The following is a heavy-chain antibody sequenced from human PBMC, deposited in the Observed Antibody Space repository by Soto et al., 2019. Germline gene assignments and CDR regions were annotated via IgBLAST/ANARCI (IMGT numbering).Heavy chain of an antibody. Sequence: EVQLVETGGGLIQPGGSLRLSCAASGFTVSSNYMSWVRQAPGKGLEWVSVIYSGGSTYYADSVKGRFTISRDNSKNTLYLQMNSLRAEDTAVYYCARGIAVAGPINFDSWGQGTLVTVSS. V-gene: IGHV3-53*02. D-gene: IGHD6-19*01. CDR1: GFTVSSNY. CDR2: IYSGGST. CDR3: ARGIAVAGPINFDS. J-gene: IGHJ4*02.